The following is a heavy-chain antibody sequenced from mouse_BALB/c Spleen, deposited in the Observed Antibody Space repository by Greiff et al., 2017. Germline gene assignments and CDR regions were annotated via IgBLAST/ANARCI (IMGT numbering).Heavy chain of an antibody. CDR2: IWGGGST. CDR3: ARNWGEYGNYYWYFDV. CDR1: GFSLSRYS. D-gene: IGHD2-10*02. V-gene: IGHV2-6-4*01. Sequence: VMLVESGPGLVAPSQSLSITCTVSGFSLSRYSVHWVRQPPGKGLEWLGMIWGGGSTDYNSALKSRLSISKDNSKSQVFLKMNSLQTDDTAMYYCARNWGEYGNYYWYFDVWGAGTTVTVSS. J-gene: IGHJ1*01.